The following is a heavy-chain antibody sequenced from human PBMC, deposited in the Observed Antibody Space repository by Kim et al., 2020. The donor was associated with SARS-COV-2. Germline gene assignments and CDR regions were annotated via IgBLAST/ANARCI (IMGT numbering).Heavy chain of an antibody. CDR1: GFTFSSFW. J-gene: IGHJ6*02. V-gene: IGHV3-74*01. D-gene: IGHD3-3*01. Sequence: GGSLRLSCAASGFTFSSFWMHWVRQAPGTGLMWVSRINNVGSATIYADSVKGRFTISRDNAKSTLYLQMNSLRVKDTAVYYCVRGSGNFGYGMGVWGQGTTVTVSS. CDR3: VRGSGNFGYGMGV. CDR2: INNVGSAT.